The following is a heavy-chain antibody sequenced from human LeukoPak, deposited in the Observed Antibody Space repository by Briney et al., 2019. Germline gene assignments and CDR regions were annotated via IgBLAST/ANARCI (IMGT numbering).Heavy chain of an antibody. Sequence: PSQTLSLTCAVSGGSISSGGYSWSWIRQPPGKGLEWIGYIYHSGSTYYNPSLKSRVTISVDRSKNQFSLKLSSVTAADTAVYYCARAGYGSGSYPPPLYYYYGMDVWGQGTTVTVSS. D-gene: IGHD3-10*01. CDR2: IYHSGST. J-gene: IGHJ6*02. V-gene: IGHV4-30-2*01. CDR3: ARAGYGSGSYPPPLYYYYGMDV. CDR1: GGSISSGGYS.